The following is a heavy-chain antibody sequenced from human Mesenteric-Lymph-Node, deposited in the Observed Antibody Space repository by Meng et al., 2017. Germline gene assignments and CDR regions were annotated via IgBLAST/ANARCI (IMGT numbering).Heavy chain of an antibody. V-gene: IGHV5-51*01. CDR1: GGTFSSYA. Sequence: KVSCKASGGTFSSYAISWVRQAPGQGREWMGGIINPGDSTTQYSQSFQGQVTISAEKSITTVYLQWSSLKASDTAMYYCGGRGRDVAYYDTSGFAWGQGTLVTVSS. CDR3: GGRGRDVAYYDTSGFA. J-gene: IGHJ5*02. D-gene: IGHD3-22*01. CDR2: INPGDSTT.